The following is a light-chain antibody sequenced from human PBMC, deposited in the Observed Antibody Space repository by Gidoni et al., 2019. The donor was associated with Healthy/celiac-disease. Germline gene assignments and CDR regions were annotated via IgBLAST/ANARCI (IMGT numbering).Light chain of an antibody. Sequence: QSVLTQPPSASGTPGQRVTISCSGSSSNIGGNYVYWYQQLPGTAPKLLIYRNNQRPSGVPDRFSGSKSGTSASLAISGLRSEDEADYYCAAWDDSLSGPHYVFGTGTKVTVL. CDR2: RNN. CDR3: AAWDDSLSGPHYV. CDR1: SSNIGGNY. J-gene: IGLJ1*01. V-gene: IGLV1-47*01.